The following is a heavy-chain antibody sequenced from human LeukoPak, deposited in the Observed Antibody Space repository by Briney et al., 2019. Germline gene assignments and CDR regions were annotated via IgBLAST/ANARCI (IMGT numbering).Heavy chain of an antibody. V-gene: IGHV4-39*01. CDR3: ARLYVLRFLEWSPTSRTVGDAFDI. CDR1: GGSISSGSYY. CDR2: IFYSGNT. D-gene: IGHD3-3*01. J-gene: IGHJ3*02. Sequence: SQTLSLTCTVSGGSISSGSYYWGWIRQPPGEGLEWIGSIFYSGNTYYNPSLKSRVTISVDTSKNQFSVELSSVTAPDTAVYYCARLYVLRFLEWSPTSRTVGDAFDIWGQGTMVAVSS.